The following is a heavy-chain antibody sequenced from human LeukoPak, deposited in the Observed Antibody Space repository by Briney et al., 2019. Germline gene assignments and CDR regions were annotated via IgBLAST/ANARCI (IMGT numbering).Heavy chain of an antibody. CDR3: AKEIYCGSSGYRGYFDY. CDR1: GSTFSGYA. V-gene: IGHV3-30*18. Sequence: GGSLRLSCAASGSTFSGYAMHWVRQAPGKGLEWVAVMSYDGSNKYYVNSVKGRFTVSRDNSKNTLYLPMNSLRGDEKAVYYCAKEIYCGSSGYRGYFDYGGQGTLVTVSS. D-gene: IGHD3-22*01. J-gene: IGHJ4*02. CDR2: MSYDGSNK.